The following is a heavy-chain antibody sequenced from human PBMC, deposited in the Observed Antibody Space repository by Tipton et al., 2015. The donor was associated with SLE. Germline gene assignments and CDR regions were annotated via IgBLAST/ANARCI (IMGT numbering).Heavy chain of an antibody. J-gene: IGHJ4*02. D-gene: IGHD3-3*01. CDR1: GFTLTTYA. CDR2: LSADESET. Sequence: SLRLSCAASGFTLTTYAMHWVRQAPGKGLEWLAVLSADESETFYADSVKGRFTVSRDNSKNTLFLQMNSLRPDDTALYFCASTDRSLEWLLRHWGQGTQVTVSS. CDR3: ASTDRSLEWLLRH. V-gene: IGHV3-30*04.